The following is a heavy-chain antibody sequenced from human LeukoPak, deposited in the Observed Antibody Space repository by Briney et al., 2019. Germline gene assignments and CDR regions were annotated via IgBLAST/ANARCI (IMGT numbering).Heavy chain of an antibody. Sequence: QSGGSLRLSCAASGFTVSSIHMSWVRQAPGKGLEWVSVIFSGGSTYYADSVKGRFTISRDNPKNSLYLQMNSLRAEDTAVYYCARDIGAAGIRLDPWGQGTLVTVSS. CDR1: GFTVSSIH. V-gene: IGHV3-53*01. D-gene: IGHD6-13*01. CDR2: IFSGGST. CDR3: ARDIGAAGIRLDP. J-gene: IGHJ5*02.